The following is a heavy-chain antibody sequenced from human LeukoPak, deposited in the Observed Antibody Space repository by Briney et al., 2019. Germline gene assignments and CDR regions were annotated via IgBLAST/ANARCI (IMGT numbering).Heavy chain of an antibody. D-gene: IGHD3-3*02. CDR1: GFTFTNHW. J-gene: IGHJ5*02. CDR3: AISGSSVFWS. V-gene: IGHV3-7*03. Sequence: PGGSLRLSCAASGFTFTNHWMSWVRQAPGKGLEWVANIKEDGSEKYYVDSVKGRFTVSRDNVKNSLFLQMNSLRVDDTAVYYCAISGSSVFWSWGQGTLVTVSS. CDR2: IKEDGSEK.